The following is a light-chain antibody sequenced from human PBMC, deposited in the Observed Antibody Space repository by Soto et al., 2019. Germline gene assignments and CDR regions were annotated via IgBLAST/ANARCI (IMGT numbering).Light chain of an antibody. CDR1: SSDVGGYNY. V-gene: IGLV2-11*01. CDR3: CSYAGSYTYV. CDR2: DVS. J-gene: IGLJ1*01. Sequence: ALTQPRSVSGSPGQSVTISCTGTSSDVGGYNYVSWYQQHPGKAPKLMIYDVSKRPSGVPDRFSGSKSGNTASLTISGLQAEDEADYYCCSYAGSYTYVFGTGTKVTV.